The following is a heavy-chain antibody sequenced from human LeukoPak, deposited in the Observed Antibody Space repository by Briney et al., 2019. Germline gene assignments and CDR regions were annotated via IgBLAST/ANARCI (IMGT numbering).Heavy chain of an antibody. CDR2: IYYSGSS. CDR3: ARHIAARLASGYYYYMDV. Sequence: SETLSLTCSVSGGSLSGYYWSWIRQSPGKGLEYIGHIYYSGSSSYNPSLKSRVTISVDTSKNQFSLRLSSVTAADTAVYYCARHIAARLASGYYYYMDVWGKGTTVTVSS. D-gene: IGHD6-6*01. J-gene: IGHJ6*03. V-gene: IGHV4-59*01. CDR1: GGSLSGYY.